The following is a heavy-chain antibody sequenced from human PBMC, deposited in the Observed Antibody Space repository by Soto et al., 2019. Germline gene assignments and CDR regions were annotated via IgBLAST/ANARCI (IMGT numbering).Heavy chain of an antibody. D-gene: IGHD2-2*02. V-gene: IGHV4-34*01. Sequence: PSETLSLTCAVYGGSFSGYYWSWIRQPPGKGLEWIGEINHSGSTNYNPSLKSRVTISVDTSKNQFSLKLSSVTAADTAVYYCARRGYCSSTSCYTRAYYYYGMDVWGQGTTVTVSS. CDR3: ARRGYCSSTSCYTRAYYYYGMDV. CDR1: GGSFSGYY. J-gene: IGHJ6*02. CDR2: INHSGST.